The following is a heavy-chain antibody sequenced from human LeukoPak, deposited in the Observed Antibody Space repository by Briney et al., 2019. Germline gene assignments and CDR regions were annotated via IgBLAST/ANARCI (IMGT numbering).Heavy chain of an antibody. CDR3: ARSSSGWYGVGDY. CDR2: IYYSGST. V-gene: IGHV4-59*08. J-gene: IGHJ4*02. D-gene: IGHD6-19*01. Sequence: SETLSLTCTVSGGSISSYYWSWIRQPLGKGLEWIGYIYYSGSTNYNPSLKSRVTISVDTSKNQFSLKLSSVTAADTAVYYCARSSSGWYGVGDYWGQGTLVTVSS. CDR1: GGSISSYY.